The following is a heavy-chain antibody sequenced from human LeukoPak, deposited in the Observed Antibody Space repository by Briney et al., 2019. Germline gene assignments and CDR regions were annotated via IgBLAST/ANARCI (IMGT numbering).Heavy chain of an antibody. V-gene: IGHV3-48*03. CDR2: ISGSGSTI. J-gene: IGHJ4*02. D-gene: IGHD2/OR15-2a*01. CDR1: GFTFSSYE. Sequence: PGGSLRLSCAASGFTFSSYEFNWVRQAPGKGLEWLSYISGSGSTIFDADTLKGRFTISRDNAKNSLCLQMNSLRAEDTAVYYCARRGFYGYFDSWGQGTLVTVSS. CDR3: ARRGFYGYFDS.